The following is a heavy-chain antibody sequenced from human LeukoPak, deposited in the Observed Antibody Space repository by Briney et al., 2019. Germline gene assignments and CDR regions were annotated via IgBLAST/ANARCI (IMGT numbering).Heavy chain of an antibody. CDR3: ARWSSNYYDSSGRRFDP. CDR2: INHSGST. CDR1: GGSFSGYY. Sequence: SDTLSLTCAVYGGSFSGYYWSWIRQPPGKGLEWIGEINHSGSTNYNPSLKSRVTISVDTSKNQFSLKLTSVTAADTAVYYCARWSSNYYDSSGRRFDPWGQGTLVTVSS. D-gene: IGHD3-22*01. V-gene: IGHV4-34*01. J-gene: IGHJ5*02.